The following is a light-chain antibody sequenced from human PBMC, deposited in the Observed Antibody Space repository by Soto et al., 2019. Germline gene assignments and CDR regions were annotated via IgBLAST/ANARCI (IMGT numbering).Light chain of an antibody. V-gene: IGKV3-20*01. CDR1: QTLSSSY. Sequence: EIVLTQSPGTLSSSPGERATLSCRASQTLSSSYLAWYQQKPGQAPRLLIYEAASRAAGIPGRFSGSGSGTDFTLTISRLEPDDFAVYYCHQYGSSPTSFGQGTKVDIK. J-gene: IGKJ1*01. CDR2: EAA. CDR3: HQYGSSPTS.